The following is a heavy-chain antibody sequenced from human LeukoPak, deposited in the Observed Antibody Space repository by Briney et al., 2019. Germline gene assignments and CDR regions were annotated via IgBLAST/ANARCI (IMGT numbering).Heavy chain of an antibody. CDR2: ISSSGDI. CDR1: GFTFSSSE. Sequence: GGSLRLSCAASGFTFSSSEMNWVRQAPGKGLEWLSYISSSGDIDYADSVKGRFTISRDNAKNSLYLQMNSLRAEDTALYYCARRVYCSGGSCYRDAFDIWGRGTMVTVSS. J-gene: IGHJ3*02. CDR3: ARRVYCSGGSCYRDAFDI. V-gene: IGHV3-48*03. D-gene: IGHD2-15*01.